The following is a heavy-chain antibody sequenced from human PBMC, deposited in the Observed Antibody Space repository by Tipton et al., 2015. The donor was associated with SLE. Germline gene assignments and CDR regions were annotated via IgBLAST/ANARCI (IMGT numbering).Heavy chain of an antibody. CDR1: DGSISGHF. D-gene: IGHD2-15*01. V-gene: IGHV4-59*11. Sequence: TLSLTCSVSDGSISGHFWSWIRQPPGKELEWIGFIHYSGSVNYNPSLNSRVTMSVDTSRNQFSLTLSSVTAADTAVYYCARAEGSWDAFDIWGQGTLVTVSS. CDR2: IHYSGSV. CDR3: ARAEGSWDAFDI. J-gene: IGHJ3*02.